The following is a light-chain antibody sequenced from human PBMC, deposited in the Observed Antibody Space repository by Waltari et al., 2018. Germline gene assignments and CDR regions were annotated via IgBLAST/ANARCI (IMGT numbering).Light chain of an antibody. V-gene: IGLV2-14*03. J-gene: IGLJ2*01. CDR3: ASYTSTNTVL. CDR2: DVN. Sequence: QSALTQPASVSGSPGQSTTIPCAGTTSDLGYYSFFSWYQQHPGKAPKLIIFDVNRWPSGVSHRFSGSKAGNTASLTISGLQAEDEADYFCASYTSTNTVLFGGGTKVTVL. CDR1: TSDLGYYSF.